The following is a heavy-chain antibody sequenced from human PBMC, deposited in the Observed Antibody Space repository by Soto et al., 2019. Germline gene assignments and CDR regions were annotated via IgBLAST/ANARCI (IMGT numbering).Heavy chain of an antibody. D-gene: IGHD3-3*01. J-gene: IGHJ5*02. CDR2: MNPNSGDT. CDR3: ARGRDYAFLNGLTWFDP. CDR1: GYTFTTYN. Sequence: QVQLVQSGAEVQKPGASVKVSCKASGYTFTTYNINWVRQATGQGLEWMGWMNPNSGDTDYAEKFQGRVTMTRNTAINTSYMELSSLTSEDTAVYYCARGRDYAFLNGLTWFDPWCQGTLLTVSS. V-gene: IGHV1-8*01.